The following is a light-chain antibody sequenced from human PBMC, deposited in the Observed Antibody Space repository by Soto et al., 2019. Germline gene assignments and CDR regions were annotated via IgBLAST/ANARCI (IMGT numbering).Light chain of an antibody. CDR1: QSVSSY. CDR3: QQRSNWPLFT. J-gene: IGKJ3*01. CDR2: DAS. Sequence: EIVWTQSPATLSLSPGERATLSCRASQSVSSYLAWYQQKPGQAPRLLIYDASNRATGIPARFSGSGSGTDFTLTISSLEPEDVAVYYCQQRSNWPLFTFGPGTKVAIK. V-gene: IGKV3-11*01.